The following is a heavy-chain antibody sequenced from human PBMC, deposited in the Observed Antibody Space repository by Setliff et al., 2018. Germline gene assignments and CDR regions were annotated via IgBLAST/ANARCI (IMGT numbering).Heavy chain of an antibody. Sequence: ASVKVSCKASGYTFTSYGISWVRQAPGQGLEWMGWINPNNGKTNYAQKIQGRVTMTTDTSTSTAYMDLRSLRPDDTAVYYCARINFYVSSGYYYASDNWGQGTLVTVSS. CDR1: GYTFTSYG. V-gene: IGHV1-18*01. J-gene: IGHJ4*02. CDR2: INPNNGKT. CDR3: ARINFYVSSGYYYASDN. D-gene: IGHD3-22*01.